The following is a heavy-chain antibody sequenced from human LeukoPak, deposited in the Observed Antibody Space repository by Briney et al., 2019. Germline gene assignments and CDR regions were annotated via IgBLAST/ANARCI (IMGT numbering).Heavy chain of an antibody. V-gene: IGHV3-23*01. CDR2: ISGSCGST. CDR3: ARAFSYGMDV. Sequence: GGSLRLSCAASGFTFSSYAMSWVRQAPGKGLEWVSAISGSCGSTYYADSVNGRFTISSDNSKNTLYLQMNRLRAVDTAVYYCARAFSYGMDVWGQGATVTVSS. CDR1: GFTFSSYA. J-gene: IGHJ6*02.